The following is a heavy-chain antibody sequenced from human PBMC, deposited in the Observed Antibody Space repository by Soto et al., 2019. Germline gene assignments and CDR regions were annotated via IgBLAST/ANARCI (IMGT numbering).Heavy chain of an antibody. V-gene: IGHV3-30-3*01. Sequence: GGSLRLSCAASGLTFSGYPMHWVRQAPGKGLEWVAVISYDGSNKYYVDAVKGRFTISRDNSKNTLFLEMNSLSAEDTAVYYCASDLLGYSTSPFDYWGQGTLVTVSS. CDR2: ISYDGSNK. CDR1: GLTFSGYP. J-gene: IGHJ4*02. D-gene: IGHD5-18*01. CDR3: ASDLLGYSTSPFDY.